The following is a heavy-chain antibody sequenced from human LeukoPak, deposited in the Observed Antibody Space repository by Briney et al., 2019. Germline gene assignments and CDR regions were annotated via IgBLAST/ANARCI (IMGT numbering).Heavy chain of an antibody. Sequence: ASVKVSCKASGYTFTSYGISWVRQAPGQGLEWMGWINPNSGGTNYAQKFQGRVTMTRDTSISTAYMELSRLRSDDTAVYYCARGGYYDILTGLVGNWFDPWGQGTLVTVSS. V-gene: IGHV1-2*02. CDR2: INPNSGGT. J-gene: IGHJ5*02. CDR1: GYTFTSYG. CDR3: ARGGYYDILTGLVGNWFDP. D-gene: IGHD3-9*01.